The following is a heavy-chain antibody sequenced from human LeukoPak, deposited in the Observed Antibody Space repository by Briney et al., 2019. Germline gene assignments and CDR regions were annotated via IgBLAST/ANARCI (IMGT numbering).Heavy chain of an antibody. CDR2: ISGSGGST. V-gene: IGHV3-23*01. D-gene: IGHD3-10*01. CDR3: AKDLTARMVRGVIDY. Sequence: GGSLRLSCAASGFTFSSYAMSWVRQAPGKGLEWVSAISGSGGSTYYADTVKGRFTISRDNSKNTLYLQMNSLRAEDTAVYYCAKDLTARMVRGVIDYWGQGTLVTVSS. J-gene: IGHJ4*02. CDR1: GFTFSSYA.